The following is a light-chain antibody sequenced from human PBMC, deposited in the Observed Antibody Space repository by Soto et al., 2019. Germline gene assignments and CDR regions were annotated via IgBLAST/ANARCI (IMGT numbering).Light chain of an antibody. V-gene: IGLV2-11*01. CDR3: CSYAGSYTWV. J-gene: IGLJ3*02. Sequence: QSVLTQPRSVSGSPGQSVTISCIGTRSDIGGYNYVSWYQQHPGKAPKPIIYDVNKRPPGVPDRFSGSKSGNTASLTISGLQAEDEADYYCCSYAGSYTWVFGGGTKLTVL. CDR2: DVN. CDR1: RSDIGGYNY.